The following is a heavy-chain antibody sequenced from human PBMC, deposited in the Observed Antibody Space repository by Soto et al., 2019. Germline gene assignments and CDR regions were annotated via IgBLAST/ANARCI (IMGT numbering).Heavy chain of an antibody. CDR3: ARDIGAYQPFDS. CDR2: IYYDGST. J-gene: IGHJ4*02. CDR1: GGSVSSGNYY. D-gene: IGHD2-2*01. V-gene: IGHV4-61*01. Sequence: QVQLQESGPGLVKPSETLSLTCTVSGGSVSSGNYYWSWIRQPPGKGLEWIGNIYYDGSTYYSPSLKSRVTMSADTSNNQFSLKLNSVTAADTAVYYCARDIGAYQPFDSWGQGTLVTVSS.